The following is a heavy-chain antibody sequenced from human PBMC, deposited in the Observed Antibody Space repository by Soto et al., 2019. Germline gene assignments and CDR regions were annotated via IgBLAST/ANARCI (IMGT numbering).Heavy chain of an antibody. CDR1: GGSISSGGYY. J-gene: IGHJ4*02. Sequence: QVQLQESGPGLEKPSQTLSLTCTVSGGSISSGGYYWRWIRQHPVKGLEWIGYIYYSGSTYYNPSLKSRVTISVDTSKNQFSLKLSSLTAADTAVYYCARDGRHYYDSSDPGYFDYWGQGTLVTVSS. V-gene: IGHV4-31*03. CDR2: IYYSGST. CDR3: ARDGRHYYDSSDPGYFDY. D-gene: IGHD3-22*01.